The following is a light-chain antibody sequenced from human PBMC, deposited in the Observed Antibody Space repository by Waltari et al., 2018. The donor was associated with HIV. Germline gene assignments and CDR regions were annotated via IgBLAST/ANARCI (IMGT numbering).Light chain of an antibody. CDR1: QSISSW. J-gene: IGKJ2*02. Sequence: DIQMTQSPSTLSASVGDRVTITCRASQSISSWLAWYQQKPGNAPKLLIYKASSLESGVPSRFRGSGSGPEFTLTSSSLQPDDFATYYCQQYSNYPGTFGQGTKLEIK. CDR3: QQYSNYPGT. CDR2: KAS. V-gene: IGKV1-5*03.